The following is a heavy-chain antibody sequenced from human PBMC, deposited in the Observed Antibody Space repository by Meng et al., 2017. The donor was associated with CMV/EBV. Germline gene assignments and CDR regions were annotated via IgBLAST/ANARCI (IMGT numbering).Heavy chain of an antibody. Sequence: SETLSLTCTVSGGSTSSSSYYWGWIRQPPGKGLEWTGSIYYSGSTYYNPSLKSRVTISVDTSKNQFSLKLSSVTAADTAVYYCARLDGDGGQDYWGQGTLVTVSS. CDR1: GGSTSSSSYY. J-gene: IGHJ4*02. V-gene: IGHV4-39*01. CDR2: IYYSGST. D-gene: IGHD5-24*01. CDR3: ARLDGDGGQDY.